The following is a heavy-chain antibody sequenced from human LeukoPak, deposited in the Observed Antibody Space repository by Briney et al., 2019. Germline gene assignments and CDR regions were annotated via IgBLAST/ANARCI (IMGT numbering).Heavy chain of an antibody. J-gene: IGHJ4*02. V-gene: IGHV3-30*18. D-gene: IGHD2-2*02. CDR3: AKGDCSSTSCYTFDY. CDR2: ISYDGSNK. CDR1: GFTLSSYG. Sequence: PGGSLRLSCAASGFTLSSYGMHWVRQAPGKGLEWVAVISYDGSNKYYADSVKGRFTISRDNSKNTLYLQMNSLRAEDTAVYYCAKGDCSSTSCYTFDYWGQGTLVTVSS.